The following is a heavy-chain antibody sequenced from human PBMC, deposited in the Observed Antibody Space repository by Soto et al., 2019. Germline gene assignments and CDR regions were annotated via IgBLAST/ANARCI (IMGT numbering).Heavy chain of an antibody. CDR2: ISAYNGNT. CDR3: ARDPIPYSNYGGTTKY. D-gene: IGHD4-4*01. V-gene: IGHV1-18*01. J-gene: IGHJ4*02. Sequence: QVPLVQSGAEVKKPGASVKVSCKASGYTFTSYGISWVRQAPGQGLEWMGWISAYNGNTNYAQKLQGRVTMTTDTSTSTAYMELRSLRSDDTAVYYCARDPIPYSNYGGTTKYWGQGTLVTVSS. CDR1: GYTFTSYG.